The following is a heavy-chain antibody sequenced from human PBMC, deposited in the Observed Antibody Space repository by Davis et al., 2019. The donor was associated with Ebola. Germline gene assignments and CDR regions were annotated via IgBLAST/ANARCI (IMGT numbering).Heavy chain of an antibody. CDR3: ARVGYDFWSGYSSSNWFDP. CDR2: ISHHNGYT. D-gene: IGHD3-3*01. Sequence: MPSETLSLTCAVYGGSFSDYFWSWIRQPPEKGLEWIGEISHHNGYTNYNPSLKSRVTISVDTSKNQFSLKLSSVTAADTAVYYCARVGYDFWSGYSSSNWFDPWGQGTLVTVSS. CDR1: GGSFSDYF. V-gene: IGHV4-34*01. J-gene: IGHJ5*02.